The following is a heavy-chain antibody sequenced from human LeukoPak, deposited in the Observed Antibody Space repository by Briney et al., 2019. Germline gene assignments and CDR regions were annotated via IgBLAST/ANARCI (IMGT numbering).Heavy chain of an antibody. CDR3: ARVNTTEGGINFDY. D-gene: IGHD1-1*01. Sequence: GGSLRLSCAASGFTFSSYAMHWVRQAPGKGLEWVAVISYDGSNKYYADSVRGGFTISRDNSKNTLYLQMNSLRAEDTAVYYCARVNTTEGGINFDYWGQGTLVTVSS. CDR2: ISYDGSNK. V-gene: IGHV3-30-3*01. J-gene: IGHJ4*02. CDR1: GFTFSSYA.